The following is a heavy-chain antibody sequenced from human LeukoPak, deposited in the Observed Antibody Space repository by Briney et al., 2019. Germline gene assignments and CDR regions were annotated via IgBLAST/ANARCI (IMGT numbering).Heavy chain of an antibody. J-gene: IGHJ4*02. CDR1: GGSISSSSYY. D-gene: IGHD3-10*01. CDR3: ARRHMVRGIDY. CDR2: IYYSGNT. V-gene: IGHV4-39*01. Sequence: PSETLSLTCTVSGGSISSSSYYWGWIRQPPGKGLEWIGSIYYSGNTYYNPSLKSRVTISVDTSKNQFSLKLSSVTAADTAVYYCARRHMVRGIDYWGQGTLVTVSS.